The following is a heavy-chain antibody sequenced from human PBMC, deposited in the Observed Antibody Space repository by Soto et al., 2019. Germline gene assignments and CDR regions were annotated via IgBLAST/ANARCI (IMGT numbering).Heavy chain of an antibody. J-gene: IGHJ4*02. Sequence: SETLSLTCTVSGGSISSSSYYWGWIRQPPGKGLEWIGSIYYSGSTYYNPSLKSRVTISVDTSKNQFSLKLSSVTAADTAVYYCARLTMIVVAFDYWGQGTLVTVS. CDR1: GGSISSSSYY. D-gene: IGHD3-22*01. CDR2: IYYSGST. CDR3: ARLTMIVVAFDY. V-gene: IGHV4-39*01.